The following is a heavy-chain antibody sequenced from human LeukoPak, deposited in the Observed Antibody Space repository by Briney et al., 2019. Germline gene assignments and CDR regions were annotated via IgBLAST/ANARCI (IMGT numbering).Heavy chain of an antibody. V-gene: IGHV1-2*02. CDR1: GYTFTGYY. Sequence: GASVKVSCKASGYTFTGYYMHWVRQAPGQGLEWMGWINPNSGGTNYAQKFQGRVTMTRDTSISTAYMELSRLRSDDTAVYYCARDVAAAGTSVDYWSRGTLVTVSS. CDR3: ARDVAAAGTSVDY. D-gene: IGHD6-13*01. CDR2: INPNSGGT. J-gene: IGHJ4*02.